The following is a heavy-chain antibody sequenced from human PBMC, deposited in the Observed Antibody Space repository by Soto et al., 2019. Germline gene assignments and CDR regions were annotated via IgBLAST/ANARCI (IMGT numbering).Heavy chain of an antibody. V-gene: IGHV1-2*04. CDR3: ARESGGATATLYYYYVYMDV. CDR2: INPNGGVT. J-gene: IGHJ6*03. D-gene: IGHD5-12*01. CDR1: GDSFNDYY. Sequence: QVQLVQSGAEVRKPGASVTVSCRSSGDSFNDYYIHWVRQAPGQGFEWMGWINPNGGVTKYAQKFQGWVSMTRDTSIRTVYMQLSRLRYDYTAVYYWARESGGATATLYYYYVYMDVWGTGTTVTVSS.